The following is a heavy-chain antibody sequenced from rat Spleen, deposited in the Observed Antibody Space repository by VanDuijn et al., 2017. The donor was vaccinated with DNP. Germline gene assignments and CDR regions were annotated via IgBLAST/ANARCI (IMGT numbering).Heavy chain of an antibody. D-gene: IGHD1-4*01. CDR1: GFTFSDYY. J-gene: IGHJ2*01. Sequence: EVQLVESGGGLVQPGRSLKLSCAASGFTFSDYYMAWVRQAPTKGLEWVAAISTGGGNTYYRDSVKGRFTISRDNAKSTLYLQMNSLRSEDTATYYCARGNYPGINTFDHWGQGVMVTVSS. CDR3: ARGNYPGINTFDH. V-gene: IGHV5S23*01. CDR2: ISTGGGNT.